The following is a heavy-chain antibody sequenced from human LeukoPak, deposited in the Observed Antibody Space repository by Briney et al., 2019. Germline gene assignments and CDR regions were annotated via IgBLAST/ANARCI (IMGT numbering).Heavy chain of an antibody. CDR3: ARGYYDFWSGYYQYNWFDP. CDR1: GFTFSSYS. CDR2: ISSSRSYI. V-gene: IGHV3-21*01. D-gene: IGHD3-3*01. Sequence: GGSLRLSCAASGFTFSSYSMNWVRQAPGKELEWVSSISSSRSYIYYADSVKGRFTISRDNAKNSLYLQMNSLRAEDTAVYYCARGYYDFWSGYYQYNWFDPWGQGTLVTVSS. J-gene: IGHJ5*02.